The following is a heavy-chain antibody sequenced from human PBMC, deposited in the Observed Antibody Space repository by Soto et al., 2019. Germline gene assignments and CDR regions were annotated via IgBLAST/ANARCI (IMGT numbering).Heavy chain of an antibody. Sequence: EVQLVESGGGLVPRGGSLRLSCAASGFAFSNYWMHWVRQAPGKGLVWVSRVNRDGSSRDYADSVKGRFTISRDNAKNTLYLQMNGLRAEDTAVYFCARWEAGAFDYLFDCRGQGTLVSVSS. CDR2: VNRDGSSR. CDR3: ARWEAGAFDYLFDC. J-gene: IGHJ4*02. V-gene: IGHV3-74*01. D-gene: IGHD6-13*01. CDR1: GFAFSNYW.